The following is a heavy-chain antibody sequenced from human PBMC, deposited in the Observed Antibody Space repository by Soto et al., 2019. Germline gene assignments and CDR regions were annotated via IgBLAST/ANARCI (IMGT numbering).Heavy chain of an antibody. D-gene: IGHD3-22*01. CDR3: ARDRERVTVNGGIALGAMEV. CDR2: VKPDGSAT. J-gene: IGHJ6*02. V-gene: IGHV3-7*03. CDR1: GFTLNYYC. Sequence: XGSLRLTCAASGFTLNYYCMTWVRQAPGKGLEWVANVKPDGSATFYADSLKGRFTISRDNAKNSVSLQMDSLRADDTAVYYCARDRERVTVNGGIALGAMEVWGHGTTVTVSS.